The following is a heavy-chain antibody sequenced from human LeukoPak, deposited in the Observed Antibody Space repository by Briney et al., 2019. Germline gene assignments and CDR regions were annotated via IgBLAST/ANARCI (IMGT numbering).Heavy chain of an antibody. J-gene: IGHJ4*02. V-gene: IGHV3-48*03. CDR2: ISSSGSTI. Sequence: GGSLRLSCAASGFTFSSYVMSWVRQAPGKGLEWVSYISSSGSTIYYADSVKGRFTISRDNAKNSLYLQMNSLRAEDTAVYYCAREQYYYGSGSYYNPDYWGQGTLVTVSS. CDR1: GFTFSSYV. CDR3: AREQYYYGSGSYYNPDY. D-gene: IGHD3-10*01.